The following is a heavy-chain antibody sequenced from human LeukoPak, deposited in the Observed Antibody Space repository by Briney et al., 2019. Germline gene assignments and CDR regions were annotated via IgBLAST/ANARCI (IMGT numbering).Heavy chain of an antibody. CDR2: ISWNSGSI. CDR1: GFTFDDYA. J-gene: IGHJ6*02. Sequence: PGGSLRLSCAASGFTFDDYAMPWVRQAPGKGLEWVSGISWNSGSIGYADSVKGRFTISRDNAKNSLYLQMNSLRAEDTAVYYCARDWRHDYGDLYYYYGMDVWGQGTTVTVSS. CDR3: ARDWRHDYGDLYYYYGMDV. V-gene: IGHV3-9*01. D-gene: IGHD4-17*01.